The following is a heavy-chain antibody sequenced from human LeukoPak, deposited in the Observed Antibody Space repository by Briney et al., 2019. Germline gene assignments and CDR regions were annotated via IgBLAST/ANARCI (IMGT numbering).Heavy chain of an antibody. D-gene: IGHD5/OR15-5a*01. CDR2: IYYSGST. Sequence: SSETLSLTCTVSGGSISSSSYYWGWIRQPPGKGLEWIGSIYYSGSTYYNPSLKSRVTISVDTSKNQFSLRLSSVTAADTAVYYCARTLAFFDIVSTTYYFDYWGQGTLVTVSS. V-gene: IGHV4-39*07. CDR1: GGSISSSSYY. J-gene: IGHJ4*02. CDR3: ARTLAFFDIVSTTYYFDY.